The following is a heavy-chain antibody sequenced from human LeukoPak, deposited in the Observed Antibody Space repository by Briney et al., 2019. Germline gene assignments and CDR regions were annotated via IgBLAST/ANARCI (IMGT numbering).Heavy chain of an antibody. CDR2: INHSGSN. J-gene: IGHJ4*02. CDR3: ARLRRSRLAELDY. D-gene: IGHD3-16*01. CDR1: GGSFSGYY. Sequence: SETLSLTCAVYGGSFSGYYWSWIRQPPGKGLEWIGEINHSGSNKDDPSLKSRVTISIDTSKNQFSLKLSSVTATDTAVYYCARLRRSRLAELDYWGQGTLVTVSS. V-gene: IGHV4-34*01.